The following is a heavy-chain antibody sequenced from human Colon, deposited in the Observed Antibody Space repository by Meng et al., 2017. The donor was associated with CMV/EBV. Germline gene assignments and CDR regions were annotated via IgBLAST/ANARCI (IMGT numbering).Heavy chain of an antibody. V-gene: IGHV3-21*01. D-gene: IGHD6-6*01. J-gene: IGHJ4*02. CDR1: GFTFSRHI. Sequence: GESLKISCAASGFTFSRHIMNWVRQAPGKGLEWVSSISSSSSYIYYVDSVLGRFTISRDNAKNSLYLQMNSLRAEDTAVYYCARASLQSTSSLDYWGQGTLVTVSS. CDR2: ISSSSSYI. CDR3: ARASLQSTSSLDY.